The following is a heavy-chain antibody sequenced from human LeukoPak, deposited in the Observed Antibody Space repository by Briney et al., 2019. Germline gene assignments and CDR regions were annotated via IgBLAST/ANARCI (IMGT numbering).Heavy chain of an antibody. CDR1: GYTFTSYG. V-gene: IGHV1-18*01. CDR2: ISAYNGNT. CDR3: ARDQSGSCHDAFDI. J-gene: IGHJ3*02. D-gene: IGHD1-26*01. Sequence: ASVKVSCKASGYTFTSYGISWVRQAPGQGLEWMGWISAYNGNTNYAQKLQGRVTMTTDTSTSTAYMELRSLRSDDTAVYYCARDQSGSCHDAFDIWGQGTMVTVSS.